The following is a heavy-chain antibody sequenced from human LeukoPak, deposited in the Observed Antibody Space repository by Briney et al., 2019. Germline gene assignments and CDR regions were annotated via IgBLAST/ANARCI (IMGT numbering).Heavy chain of an antibody. Sequence: GGSLTLFCTASGFTFSSYSMIWVRQAPGKGLEGVSYISSSSSTIYYAYSVKGRFTISRDNAKNSLYLQMNSLRDEDTAVYYCARSTVMYACYKRCDNWFDPWGQGTLVTVSS. D-gene: IGHD2-8*02. CDR3: ARSTVMYACYKRCDNWFDP. V-gene: IGHV3-48*02. J-gene: IGHJ5*02. CDR2: ISSSSSTI. CDR1: GFTFSSYS.